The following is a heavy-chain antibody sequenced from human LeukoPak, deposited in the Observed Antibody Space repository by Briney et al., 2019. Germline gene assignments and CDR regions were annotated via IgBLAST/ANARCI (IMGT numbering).Heavy chain of an antibody. CDR3: ARDFSGWYETPEQADYYYGMDV. J-gene: IGHJ6*02. CDR1: GFTFSSYS. Sequence: PGGSLRLSCAASGFTFSSYSMNWVRQAPGKGLEWVSSISSSSSYIYYADSVKGRFTISRDNAKNSLYLQMNSLRAEDTAVYYCARDFSGWYETPEQADYYYGMDVWGQGTTVTVSS. CDR2: ISSSSSYI. V-gene: IGHV3-21*01. D-gene: IGHD6-19*01.